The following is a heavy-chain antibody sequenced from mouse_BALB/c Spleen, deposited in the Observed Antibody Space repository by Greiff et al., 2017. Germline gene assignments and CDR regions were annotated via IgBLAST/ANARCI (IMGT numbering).Heavy chain of an antibody. CDR1: GFTFSSFG. V-gene: IGHV5-17*02. J-gene: IGHJ4*01. D-gene: IGHD3-1*01. Sequence: EVKLVESGGGLVQPGGSRKLSCAASGFTFSSFGMHWVRQAPEKGLEWVAYISSGSSTIYYADTVKGRFTISRDNPKNTLFLQMTSLRSEDTAMYYCAREEARIPMDYWGQGTSVTVSS. CDR3: AREEARIPMDY. CDR2: ISSGSSTI.